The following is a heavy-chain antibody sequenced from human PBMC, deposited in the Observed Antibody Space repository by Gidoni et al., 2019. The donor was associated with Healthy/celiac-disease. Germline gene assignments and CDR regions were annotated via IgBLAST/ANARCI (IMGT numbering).Heavy chain of an antibody. D-gene: IGHD3-22*01. CDR2: IWYDGSNK. Sequence: QVQLVESGGGVVQPGRSLRLSCAASGFTFSSYGMHWVRQAPGKGLEWVAVIWYDGSNKYYADSVKGRFTISRDNSKNTLYLQMNSLRAEDTAVYYCARVSRTGTTPRAGYDSSGYNDYWGQGTLVTVSS. J-gene: IGHJ4*02. CDR1: GFTFSSYG. CDR3: ARVSRTGTTPRAGYDSSGYNDY. V-gene: IGHV3-33*01.